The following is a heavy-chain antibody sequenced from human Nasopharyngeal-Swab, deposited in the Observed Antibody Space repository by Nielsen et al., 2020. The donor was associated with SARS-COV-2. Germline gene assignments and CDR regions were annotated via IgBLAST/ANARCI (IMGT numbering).Heavy chain of an antibody. CDR2: INQDGSPK. J-gene: IGHJ5*02. Sequence: GGSLRLSCAASGFTFSSYWMSWVRQAPGKGLECVANINQDGSPKYYVESVKGRFTVSRDNAENLMYLQMDNLRAEDTAIYYCARISRGYTGYVDQNRFDPWGQGTLVTVSS. D-gene: IGHD5-12*01. V-gene: IGHV3-7*03. CDR3: ARISRGYTGYVDQNRFDP. CDR1: GFTFSSYW.